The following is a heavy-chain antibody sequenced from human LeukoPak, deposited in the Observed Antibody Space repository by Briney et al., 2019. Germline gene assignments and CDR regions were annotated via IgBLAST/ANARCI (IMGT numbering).Heavy chain of an antibody. D-gene: IGHD2-2*02. Sequence: PGGSLRLSCAASGFTFSSYGMHWVRQAPGKGLEWVAVISYDGSNKYYADSVKGRFTISRDNSKNTLYLQMNSLRTEDTAVYYCAKDRGSCSSTSCYTRYYYDMDVWGQGTTVTVSS. CDR3: AKDRGSCSSTSCYTRYYYDMDV. CDR1: GFTFSSYG. CDR2: ISYDGSNK. V-gene: IGHV3-30*18. J-gene: IGHJ6*02.